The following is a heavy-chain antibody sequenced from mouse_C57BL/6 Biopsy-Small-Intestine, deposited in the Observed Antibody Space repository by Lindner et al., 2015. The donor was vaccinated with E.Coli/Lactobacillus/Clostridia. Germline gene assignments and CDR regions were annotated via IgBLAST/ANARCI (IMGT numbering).Heavy chain of an antibody. CDR1: GFTFTDSF. CDR2: IDSNRGDT. Sequence: SVKVSCKASGFTFTDSFIHWVRQAPGQGLEWMGWIDSNRGDTKYAQRFQGRVTMSRDTSISTAYMELNRLTSDDTAVYYCARDPTDEQAIDYWGQGTLVTVSS. V-gene: IGHV1-84*02. J-gene: IGHJ4*01. CDR3: ARDPTDEQAIDY.